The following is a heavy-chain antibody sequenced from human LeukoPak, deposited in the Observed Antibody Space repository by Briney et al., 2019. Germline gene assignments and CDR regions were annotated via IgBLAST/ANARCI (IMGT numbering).Heavy chain of an antibody. Sequence: SETLSLTCTVSGGSISSYYWSWIRQPPGKGLEWIGYIYNSGSTNYNHSLKSRVTISEDMSNNQFSLKLSSVTAADTAVYYCARALRLWGGNSGIAFDIWGQGTMVTASS. CDR1: GGSISSYY. J-gene: IGHJ3*02. CDR3: ARALRLWGGNSGIAFDI. V-gene: IGHV4-59*01. CDR2: IYNSGST. D-gene: IGHD4-23*01.